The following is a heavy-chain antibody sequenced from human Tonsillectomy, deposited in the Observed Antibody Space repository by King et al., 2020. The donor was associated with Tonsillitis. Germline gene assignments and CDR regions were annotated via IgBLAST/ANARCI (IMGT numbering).Heavy chain of an antibody. V-gene: IGHV3-15*01. CDR1: GFTFSNAW. J-gene: IGHJ4*02. CDR3: TKDRRWLRPNRYVDY. D-gene: IGHD5-12*01. Sequence: VQLVESGGGLVMPGGSLRLSCAASGFTFSNAWMSWVRQAPGKGLEWVGRIKNKPDGGTTDYAAPVKGRFTISRDDSKNTLYLQMNSLKTEDTAVYYCTKDRRWLRPNRYVDYWGLRTLVTVSS. CDR2: IKNKPDGGTT.